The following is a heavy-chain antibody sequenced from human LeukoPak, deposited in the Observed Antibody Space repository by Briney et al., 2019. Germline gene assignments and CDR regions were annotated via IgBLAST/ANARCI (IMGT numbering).Heavy chain of an antibody. Sequence: PGGSLRLSCAASGFTFSSYGMNWVRQAPGKGLEWVSYISLSTTSIYYADSVKGRFTISRDNAKNSLYLQMNSLRAEDTAVYYCAREPTYSSSWHTTCDYWGQGTLVTVSS. J-gene: IGHJ4*02. CDR2: ISLSTTSI. D-gene: IGHD6-13*01. CDR3: AREPTYSSSWHTTCDY. V-gene: IGHV3-48*04. CDR1: GFTFSSYG.